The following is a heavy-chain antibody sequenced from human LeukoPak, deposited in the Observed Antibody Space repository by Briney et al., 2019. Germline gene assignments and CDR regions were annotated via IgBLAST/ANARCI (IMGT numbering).Heavy chain of an antibody. D-gene: IGHD3-10*01. CDR1: GFTVSSNY. J-gene: IGHJ6*03. V-gene: IGHV3-53*01. CDR3: ASGSGSYRTPYYYMDV. CDR2: IYSGGST. Sequence: PPGGSLRLPCVASGFTVSSNYMSWVRQAPGKGLEWVSVIYSGGSTYYADSVKGRFTISRDNSKNTLYLQMNSLRAEDTAVYYCASGSGSYRTPYYYMDVWGTGTTVTVSS.